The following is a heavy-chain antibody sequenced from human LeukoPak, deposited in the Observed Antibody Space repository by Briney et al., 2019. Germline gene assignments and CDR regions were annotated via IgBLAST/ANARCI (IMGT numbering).Heavy chain of an antibody. V-gene: IGHV3-7*04. CDR1: GFTFSNFW. Sequence: PGGSLRLSCAASGFTFSNFWMGWIRQAPGRGLEGVANINEDGTDTYYMAPGRGRFTIFRNNDKHLLFLQMNRLRGEDTSVYYCARDQWRLFDYWGQGTVVTVSS. CDR3: ARDQWRLFDY. CDR2: INEDGTDT. D-gene: IGHD6-19*01. J-gene: IGHJ4*02.